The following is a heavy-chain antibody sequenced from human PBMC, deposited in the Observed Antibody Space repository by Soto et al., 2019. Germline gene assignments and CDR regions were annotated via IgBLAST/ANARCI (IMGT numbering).Heavy chain of an antibody. D-gene: IGHD5-12*01. J-gene: IGHJ6*02. CDR3: ARADGYNPRYGYYYGMDV. CDR2: ISYDGSNK. V-gene: IGHV3-30-3*01. CDR1: GFTFSSYA. Sequence: QVQLVESGGGVVQPGRSLRLSCAASGFTFSSYAMHWVRQAPGKGLEWVAVISYDGSNKYYADSVKGRFTISRDNSKNTLYLQMNSLRAEDTAVYYCARADGYNPRYGYYYGMDVWGQGTTVTVSS.